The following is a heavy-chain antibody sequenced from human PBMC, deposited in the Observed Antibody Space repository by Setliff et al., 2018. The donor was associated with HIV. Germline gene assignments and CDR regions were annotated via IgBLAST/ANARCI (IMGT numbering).Heavy chain of an antibody. CDR2: IYYTGST. Sequence: SETLSLTCSVSGGSINSGHYYWSWIRHHPGKGLEWIGYIYYTGSTYFNPSLKSRVTLSIDTSKNQFSLKLSSVTAADTAVYYCARDAGPHYGSGPPLEYWGQGIQVTVSS. CDR1: GGSINSGHYY. V-gene: IGHV4-31*03. CDR3: ARDAGPHYGSGPPLEY. J-gene: IGHJ4*02. D-gene: IGHD3-10*01.